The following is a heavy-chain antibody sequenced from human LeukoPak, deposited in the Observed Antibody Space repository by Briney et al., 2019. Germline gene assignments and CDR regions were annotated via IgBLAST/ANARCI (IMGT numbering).Heavy chain of an antibody. CDR3: AKDGSDCSGGSCYHYFDY. CDR1: GFTFSSYA. Sequence: GGSLRLSCAASGFTFSSYAMSWVRQAPGKGLEWVSAISGSGGSTYYADSVKGRFTTSRDNSKNTLYLQMNSLRAEDTAVYYCAKDGSDCSGGSCYHYFDYWGQGTLVTVSS. D-gene: IGHD2-15*01. J-gene: IGHJ4*02. CDR2: ISGSGGST. V-gene: IGHV3-23*01.